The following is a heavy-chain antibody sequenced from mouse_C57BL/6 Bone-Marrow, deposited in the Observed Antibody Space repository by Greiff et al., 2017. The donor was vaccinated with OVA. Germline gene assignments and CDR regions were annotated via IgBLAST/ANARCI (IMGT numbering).Heavy chain of an antibody. CDR2: ISSGGSYT. V-gene: IGHV5-6*01. CDR1: GFTFSSYG. CDR3: ARREASSITTVDWYFDV. D-gene: IGHD1-1*01. Sequence: EVQRVESGGDLVKPGGSLKLSCAASGFTFSSYGMSWVRQTPDKRLEWVATISSGGSYTYYPDSVKGRFTISRDNAKNTLYLQMSSLKSEDTAMYYCARREASSITTVDWYFDVWGTGTTVTVSS. J-gene: IGHJ1*03.